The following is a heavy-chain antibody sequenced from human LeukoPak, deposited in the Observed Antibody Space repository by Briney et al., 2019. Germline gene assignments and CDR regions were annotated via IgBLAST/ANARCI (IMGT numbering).Heavy chain of an antibody. Sequence: SVKVSCKASGGTFSSYAISWVRQAPGQGLEWMGGIIPIFGTANYAQKFQGRVTITADESTSTAYMELSSLRSEDTAVYYCARPRVGATGYFDYWGQGTLVTVSS. J-gene: IGHJ4*02. CDR2: IIPIFGTA. V-gene: IGHV1-69*13. CDR1: GGTFSSYA. CDR3: ARPRVGATGYFDY. D-gene: IGHD1-26*01.